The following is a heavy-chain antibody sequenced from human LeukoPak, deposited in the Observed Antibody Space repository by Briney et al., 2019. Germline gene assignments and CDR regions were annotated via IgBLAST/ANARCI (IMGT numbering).Heavy chain of an antibody. V-gene: IGHV4-38-2*01. CDR1: GYSISSGYY. CDR2: IYHSGST. J-gene: IGHJ4*02. Sequence: SETLSLTCAVSGYSISSGYYWGWIRQPPGKGLEWIGSIYHSGSTYYNPSLKSRVTISVDTSKNQFSLKLSSVTAADTAVYYCASRRRAATDYWGQGTLVTVSS. CDR3: ASRRRAATDY. D-gene: IGHD6-25*01.